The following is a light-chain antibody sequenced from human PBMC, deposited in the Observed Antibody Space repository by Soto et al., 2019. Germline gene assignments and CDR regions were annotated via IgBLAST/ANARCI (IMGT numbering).Light chain of an antibody. CDR1: QSVSSSY. CDR2: GAS. V-gene: IGKV3-20*01. J-gene: IGKJ5*01. CDR3: QQYGSSPFP. Sequence: EIVLTQSPGTLSLSPGERATLSCRASQSVSSSYLAWYQQKPGQAPRLLIYGASSRATGIPDRFSGSGSGTHFTPPISRLGPEFFAVYYCQQYGSSPFPFGQGTRLEIK.